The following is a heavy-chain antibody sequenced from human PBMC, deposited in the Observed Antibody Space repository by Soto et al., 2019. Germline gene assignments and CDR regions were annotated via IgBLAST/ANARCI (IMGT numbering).Heavy chain of an antibody. D-gene: IGHD2-15*01. V-gene: IGHV1-18*01. J-gene: IGHJ6*02. Sequence: QVQVVQSGAEVKKPGASVKVSCKASGYTFTSYGFGWVRQAPGQGLEWMGWISAYNGNTNYAQKLQGRVTMTTDTSTSTAYMELRSLRSDDTAVYFCARAAMGYCRGGSCPLGMDVWGQGTTVTVSS. CDR1: GYTFTSYG. CDR3: ARAAMGYCRGGSCPLGMDV. CDR2: ISAYNGNT.